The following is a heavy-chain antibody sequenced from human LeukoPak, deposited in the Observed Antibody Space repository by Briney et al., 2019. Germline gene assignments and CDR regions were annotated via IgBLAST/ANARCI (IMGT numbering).Heavy chain of an antibody. CDR3: AREMVGVAFGDY. CDR2: SIPILGIA. CDR1: GGTFSSYA. D-gene: IGHD2-15*01. J-gene: IGHJ4*02. V-gene: IGHV1-69*04. Sequence: GASVKVSCKASGGTFSSYAISWVRQAPGQGLEWMGRSIPILGIANYAQKFQGRVTITADKSTSTAYMELSSLRSEDTAVYYCAREMVGVAFGDYWGQGTLVTVSS.